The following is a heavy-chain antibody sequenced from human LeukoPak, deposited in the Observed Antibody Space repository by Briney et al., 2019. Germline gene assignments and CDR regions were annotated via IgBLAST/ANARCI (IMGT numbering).Heavy chain of an antibody. CDR2: IYYSGST. CDR3: ARTGWLQSDPFDS. Sequence: SQTLSLACTVSGGSISSGGYYWSWIRQHPGKGLEWIGYIYYSGSTYYNPSLKSRVTISVDTSKNQFSLKLSSVTAADTAVYYCARTGWLQSDPFDSWGQGTLVTVSS. D-gene: IGHD5-12*01. J-gene: IGHJ4*02. CDR1: GGSISSGGYY. V-gene: IGHV4-31*03.